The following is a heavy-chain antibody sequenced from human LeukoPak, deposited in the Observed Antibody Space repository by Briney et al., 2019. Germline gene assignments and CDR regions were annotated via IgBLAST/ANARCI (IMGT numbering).Heavy chain of an antibody. D-gene: IGHD3-10*01. CDR1: GFPFSNAW. CDR2: IKSKADGGKT. V-gene: IGHV3-15*01. Sequence: GGSLRLSCAASGFPFSNAWMSWVRQAPGKGLEWVGRIKSKADGGKTDYAAPVQGRFTISRDDSENTLYLQMNGLNTEDTAVYYCSTVSPYYGSGTTSPDSWGQGTLVVVSS. CDR3: STVSPYYGSGTTSPDS. J-gene: IGHJ4*02.